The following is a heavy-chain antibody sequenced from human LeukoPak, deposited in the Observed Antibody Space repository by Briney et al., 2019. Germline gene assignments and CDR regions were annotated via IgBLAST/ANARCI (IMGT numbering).Heavy chain of an antibody. CDR2: LRGNGDT. CDR3: AKASWASNADAVL. CDR1: GFTFSSYA. J-gene: IGHJ4*02. D-gene: IGHD1-1*01. Sequence: GGSLRLSCAASGFTFSSYAMSWVREAPARGLEWVSSLRGNGDTFYADSVKGRFTLSRDESRNTVYLQLNNLRVEDTAVYYCAKASWASNADAVLWGQGTVVTVSS. V-gene: IGHV3-23*01.